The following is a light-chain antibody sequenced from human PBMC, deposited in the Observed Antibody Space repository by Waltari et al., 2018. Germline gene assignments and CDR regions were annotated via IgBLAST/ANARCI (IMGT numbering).Light chain of an antibody. CDR1: ASDSP. Sequence: QSALTQPPSASGSPGQSVTISSTGTASDSPASWYQQHPAKAPKLVIYEVSKRPSGVPARFSGSKSGNTASLTVSGLQAEDEADYYCSSDAVSDNFYDFGTGTKVTVL. J-gene: IGLJ1*01. V-gene: IGLV2-8*01. CDR2: EVS. CDR3: SSDAVSDNFYD.